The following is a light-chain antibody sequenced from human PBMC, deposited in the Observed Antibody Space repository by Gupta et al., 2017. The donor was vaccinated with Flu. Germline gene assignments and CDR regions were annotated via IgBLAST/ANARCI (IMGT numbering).Light chain of an antibody. J-gene: IGKJ2*01. V-gene: IGKV1-39*01. CDR2: AAS. CDR3: LQRVTFPRT. Sequence: PASLSASIGDRITITCRASETISNYLNWYQQQLGRAPKLLIYAASSLQNGVPSRFSGSKSGTNFSLTISDLQPEDFATYYCLQRVTFPRTFGQGTKLEV. CDR1: ETISNY.